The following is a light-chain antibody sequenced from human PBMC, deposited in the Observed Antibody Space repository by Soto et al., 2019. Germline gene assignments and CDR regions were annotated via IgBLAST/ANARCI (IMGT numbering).Light chain of an antibody. V-gene: IGKV1-5*03. J-gene: IGKJ1*01. Sequence: DIQMTHSPSSLSASVVDRFTITCLASQSISSWLAWYQQKPGKAPKLLIYKASSLESGVPSRFSGSGSGTEFTLTISSLQPDDFATYYCQQYNSYPWTFGQGTKVDIK. CDR3: QQYNSYPWT. CDR2: KAS. CDR1: QSISSW.